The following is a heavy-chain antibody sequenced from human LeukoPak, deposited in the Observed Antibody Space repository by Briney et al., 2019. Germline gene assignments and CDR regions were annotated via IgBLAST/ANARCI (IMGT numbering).Heavy chain of an antibody. CDR1: GGSLSGYY. Sequence: SETLSLTCAVYGGSLSGYYWSWLRQPPGKGLEWIGEINHSGSTNYKPSLKSRVTISVDTSKNQFSLKLSSVTAADTAVYYCARHKCSSTTCQMRYAFDIWGQGTMVTVSS. D-gene: IGHD2-2*01. CDR2: INHSGST. CDR3: ARHKCSSTTCQMRYAFDI. V-gene: IGHV4-34*01. J-gene: IGHJ3*02.